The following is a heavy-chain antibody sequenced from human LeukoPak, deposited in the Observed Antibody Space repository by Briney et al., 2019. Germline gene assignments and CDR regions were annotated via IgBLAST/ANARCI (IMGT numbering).Heavy chain of an antibody. D-gene: IGHD4-17*01. CDR1: GFSFSSYG. Sequence: GGSLRLSCAASGFSFSSYGMHWVRQAPGKGLEWVAVIWYDGSNKYYADSVKGRFTISRDNSKNTLYLQMNSLRAEDTAVYYCAKGRDGDYPGWDYYYYTDVWGKGTTVTVSS. CDR3: AKGRDGDYPGWDYYYYTDV. J-gene: IGHJ6*03. CDR2: IWYDGSNK. V-gene: IGHV3-33*06.